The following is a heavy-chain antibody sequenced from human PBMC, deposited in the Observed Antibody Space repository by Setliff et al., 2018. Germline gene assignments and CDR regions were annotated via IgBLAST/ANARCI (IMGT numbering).Heavy chain of an antibody. D-gene: IGHD3-22*01. Sequence: SVKVSCKASGGTFRSDGFNWVRQAPGQGLEWMGRIIPVFRTAKYAQKFQGRVTITADESTRTAYMELSSVRFEDTAVYYCARINFYVSSGHYYAPDYWGQGTLVTVSS. CDR1: GGTFRSDG. J-gene: IGHJ4*02. CDR3: ARINFYVSSGHYYAPDY. V-gene: IGHV1-69*13. CDR2: IIPVFRTA.